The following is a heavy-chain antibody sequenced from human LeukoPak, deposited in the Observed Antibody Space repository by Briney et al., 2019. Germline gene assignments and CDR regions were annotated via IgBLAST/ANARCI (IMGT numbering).Heavy chain of an antibody. D-gene: IGHD2-21*01. Sequence: SVKVSCKASGGTFSSYAISWVRQAPGQGLEWMGGIIPIFGTANYAQKFQGRVTITADESTSTAYMELSSLRSEDTAVYYCASLVQGSPDYFRYWGQGTLVTVSS. CDR2: IIPIFGTA. CDR3: ASLVQGSPDYFRY. V-gene: IGHV1-69*13. CDR1: GGTFSSYA. J-gene: IGHJ4*02.